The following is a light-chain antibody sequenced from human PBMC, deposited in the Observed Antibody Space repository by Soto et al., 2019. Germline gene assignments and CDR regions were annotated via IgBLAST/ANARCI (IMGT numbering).Light chain of an antibody. CDR3: ETWDSNTRV. Sequence: QLVLTQSSSASASLGSSVKLTCTLSSGHSSYIIAWHQQQPGKAPRYLMKFEGSGSYNKGSGVPDRFSGSTSGADRYLTISNLQSEDEADYYCETWDSNTRVFGGGTKLTVL. V-gene: IGLV4-60*03. J-gene: IGLJ3*02. CDR2: FEGSGSY. CDR1: SGHSSYI.